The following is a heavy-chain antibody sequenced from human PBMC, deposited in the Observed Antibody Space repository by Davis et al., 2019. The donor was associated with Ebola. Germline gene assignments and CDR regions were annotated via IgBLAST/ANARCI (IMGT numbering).Heavy chain of an antibody. V-gene: IGHV1-69*13. J-gene: IGHJ6*02. D-gene: IGHD5-12*01. CDR3: ARGHETIIVATIPYYYYYGMDV. CDR2: IIPIFGTA. Sequence: AASVKVSCKASGYTFTSYYMHWVRQAPGQGLEWMGGIIPIFGTANYAQKFQGRVTITADESTSTAYMELSSLRSEDTAVYYCARGHETIIVATIPYYYYYGMDVWGQGTTVTVSS. CDR1: GYTFTSYY.